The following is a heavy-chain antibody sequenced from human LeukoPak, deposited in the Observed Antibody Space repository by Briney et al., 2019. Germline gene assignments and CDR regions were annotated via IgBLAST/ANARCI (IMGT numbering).Heavy chain of an antibody. CDR3: ARSGSYSSRPDY. Sequence: PSETLSLTCAVYGGSFSGYYWSWIRQPPGKGLEWIGEINHSGSTNYNPSLKSRVTISVDTSENQFSLKLSSVTAADTAAYYCARSGSYSSRPDYWGQGTLVTVSS. V-gene: IGHV4-34*01. CDR2: INHSGST. D-gene: IGHD1-26*01. J-gene: IGHJ4*02. CDR1: GGSFSGYY.